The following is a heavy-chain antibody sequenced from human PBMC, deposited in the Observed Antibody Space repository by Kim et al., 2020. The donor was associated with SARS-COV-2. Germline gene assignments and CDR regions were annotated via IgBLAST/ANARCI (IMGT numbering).Heavy chain of an antibody. Sequence: ADSRKGRFTSSRENSKNTLFLRMNSLEADDTAMYYCAKDLKLGFDSWGQGTLVTVSA. V-gene: IGHV3-23*01. D-gene: IGHD6-13*01. J-gene: IGHJ4*02. CDR3: AKDLKLGFDS.